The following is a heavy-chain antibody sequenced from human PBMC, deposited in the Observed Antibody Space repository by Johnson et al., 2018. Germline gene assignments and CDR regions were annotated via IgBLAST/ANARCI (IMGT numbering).Heavy chain of an antibody. CDR2: TSGSGGST. Sequence: EVQLVESGGGLVQPGGSLRLSCAASGFTFAGYAMSWVRQAPGKGLERVSSTSGSGGSTDYADSVKGRFTISRDNSKKTLYLQMNSLRAEDTAVYYCAKGNAYYYGSAYYMDVWGKGTTVTVSS. CDR1: GFTFAGYA. J-gene: IGHJ6*03. V-gene: IGHV3-23*04. CDR3: AKGNAYYYGSAYYMDV. D-gene: IGHD3-10*01.